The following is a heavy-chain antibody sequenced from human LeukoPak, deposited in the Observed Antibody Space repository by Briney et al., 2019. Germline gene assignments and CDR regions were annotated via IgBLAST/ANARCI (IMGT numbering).Heavy chain of an antibody. CDR3: ARDYRQLVRPFDY. CDR1: GFTFSSYS. D-gene: IGHD6-13*01. V-gene: IGHV3-21*01. CDR2: ISSSSSYI. Sequence: GGSLRLSCAASGFTFSSYSMNWVRQAPGKGLEWVSSISSSSSYIYYADSVKGRFTISGDNAKNSLYLQMNSLRAEDTAVYYCARDYRQLVRPFDYWGQGTLVTVSS. J-gene: IGHJ4*02.